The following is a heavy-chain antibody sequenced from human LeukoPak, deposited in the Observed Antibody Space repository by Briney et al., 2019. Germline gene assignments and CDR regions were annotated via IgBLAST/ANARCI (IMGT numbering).Heavy chain of an antibody. V-gene: IGHV3-23*01. D-gene: IGHD6-13*01. CDR1: GTTLNNSA. CDR2: HAASGGSL. CDR3: PKDHYKIAAAARGGFDS. J-gene: IGHJ4*02. Sequence: PGGPLRLSSAGSGTTLNNSAMNWFRKTPGKGLEWVSTHAASGGSLHYADSVKGRFAISRDNSKNTVYLEMTSLRAEDTAIYYCPKDHYKIAAAARGGFDSWGLGALVTVSS.